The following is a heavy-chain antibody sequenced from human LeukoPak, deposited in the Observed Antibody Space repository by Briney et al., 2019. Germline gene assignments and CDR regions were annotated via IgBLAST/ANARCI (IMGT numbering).Heavy chain of an antibody. D-gene: IGHD3-22*01. CDR2: ISHDGDNK. CDR3: ASTLPSDSSGYYYVGYFDY. J-gene: IGHJ4*02. Sequence: PGGSLRLSCAASRFTFSSYAMHWVRQAPGKGLEWVAIISHDGDNKFYADSVKGRFTISRDNSKNTLYLQMNSLRAEDTAVYYCASTLPSDSSGYYYVGYFDYWGQGTLVTASS. V-gene: IGHV3-30*17. CDR1: RFTFSSYA.